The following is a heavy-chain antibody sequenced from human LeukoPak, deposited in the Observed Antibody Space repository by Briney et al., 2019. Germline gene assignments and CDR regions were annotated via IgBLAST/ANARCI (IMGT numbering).Heavy chain of an antibody. Sequence: SGGSLRLSCAASGFTFSSYSMNWVRQAPGKGLEWVSSISSSSSYIYYADSVKGRFTISRDNAKNSLYLQMNSLRAEDTAVYYCARELKPTKNWFDPWGQGTLVTVSS. CDR2: ISSSSSYI. CDR1: GFTFSSYS. V-gene: IGHV3-21*01. J-gene: IGHJ5*02. CDR3: ARELKPTKNWFDP.